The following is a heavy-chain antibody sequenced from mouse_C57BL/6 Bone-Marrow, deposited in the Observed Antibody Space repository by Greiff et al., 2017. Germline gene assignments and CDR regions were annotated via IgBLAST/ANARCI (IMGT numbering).Heavy chain of an antibody. CDR3: ARGWEGFAY. V-gene: IGHV1-69*01. Sequence: QVQLQQPGAELVMPGASVKLSCKASGYTFTSYWMHWVKQRPGQGLEWIGEIDPSDSYTNYNQKFKGKSTLTVDKSSSTAYMQLSSLTSEDSAVYYGARGWEGFAYWGRGTLVTVSA. D-gene: IGHD4-1*01. CDR1: GYTFTSYW. J-gene: IGHJ3*01. CDR2: IDPSDSYT.